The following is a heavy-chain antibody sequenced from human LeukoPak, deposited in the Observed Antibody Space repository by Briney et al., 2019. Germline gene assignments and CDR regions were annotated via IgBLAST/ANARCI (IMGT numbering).Heavy chain of an antibody. CDR2: IWYGGSNK. V-gene: IGHV3-30*02. CDR3: AKASYSSSCLDY. CDR1: GFTFSSYG. D-gene: IGHD6-13*01. J-gene: IGHJ4*02. Sequence: GGSLRLSCAASGFTFSSYGMHWVRQAPGKGLEWVAVIWYGGSNKYYADSVKGRFTISRDNSKNTLYLQMNSLRAEDTAVYYCAKASYSSSCLDYWGQGTLVTVSS.